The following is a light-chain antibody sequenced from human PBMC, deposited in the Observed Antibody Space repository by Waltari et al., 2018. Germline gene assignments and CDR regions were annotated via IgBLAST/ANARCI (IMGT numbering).Light chain of an antibody. CDR2: WAS. V-gene: IGKV4-1*01. J-gene: IGKJ4*01. CDR1: RILSSSNNRNF. Sequence: IVMTQSPDSLPLSLGEGATINCKSSRILSSSNNRNFLAWYHQKPGQPPKLLAYWASTRESGVPDRFSASGSGTDFTLTISSLQAEDVAVYYCQQYSNTPLTFGGGTRVEIK. CDR3: QQYSNTPLT.